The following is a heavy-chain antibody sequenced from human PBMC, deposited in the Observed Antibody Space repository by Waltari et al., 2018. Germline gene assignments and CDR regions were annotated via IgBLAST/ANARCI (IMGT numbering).Heavy chain of an antibody. CDR2: ISYDGSDE. D-gene: IGHD5-18*01. CDR3: ARDGPLQIQSWYSFDY. CDR1: GFTFSYHA. V-gene: IGHV3-30*07. J-gene: IGHJ4*02. Sequence: QVQLVESGGGVVHPGRSLRLSCEASGFTFSYHAMHWVRQATGKGLEGGAGISYDGSDEYYADSVRGRFTISRDDSKDTVNLQMNSLRPEDTAVYYCARDGPLQIQSWYSFDYWGQGTLVTVSS.